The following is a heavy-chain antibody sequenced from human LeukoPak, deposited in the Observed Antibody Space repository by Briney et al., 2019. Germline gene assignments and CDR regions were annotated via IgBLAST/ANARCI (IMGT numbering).Heavy chain of an antibody. CDR1: GFTFSRYG. Sequence: GGSLRLSCAASGFTFSRYGMHWVRQAPGKGLEWVSAISGRGGSTYYADSVKGRFTISRDNSKNTLYLQMNSLRAEDTAVYYCAKDDYGDYVYYYMDVWGKGTTVTVSS. CDR3: AKDDYGDYVYYYMDV. CDR2: ISGRGGST. V-gene: IGHV3-23*01. D-gene: IGHD4-17*01. J-gene: IGHJ6*03.